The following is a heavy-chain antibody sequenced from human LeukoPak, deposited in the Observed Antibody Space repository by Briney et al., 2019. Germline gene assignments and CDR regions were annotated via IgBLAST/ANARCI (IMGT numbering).Heavy chain of an antibody. J-gene: IGHJ6*03. D-gene: IGHD3/OR15-3a*01. CDR3: AKDLLWTGSVDSNYYIDA. Sequence: GGSLRLSCAVCGIRFDYNALSWVRQAPGKGLEWLAGISGSGSGTDYADSVRGRFTISRGNSGNTLFLQMNSLRAEDTAVYYCAKDLLWTGSVDSNYYIDAWGKGTTVTVSS. V-gene: IGHV3-23*01. CDR1: GIRFDYNA. CDR2: ISGSGSGT.